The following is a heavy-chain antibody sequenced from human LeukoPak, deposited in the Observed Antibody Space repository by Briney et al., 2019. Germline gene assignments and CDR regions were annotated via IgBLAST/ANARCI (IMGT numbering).Heavy chain of an antibody. D-gene: IGHD3-9*01. CDR2: IIPIFGTA. J-gene: IGHJ4*02. Sequence: SVKVSCKASGGTFSSYAISWVRQAPGQGLEWMGRIIPIFGTANYAQKFQGRVTITADKSTSTAYMELRSLRSEDTAVYYCAREGYDILTGYSFDYWGQGTLVTVSS. V-gene: IGHV1-69*06. CDR3: AREGYDILTGYSFDY. CDR1: GGTFSSYA.